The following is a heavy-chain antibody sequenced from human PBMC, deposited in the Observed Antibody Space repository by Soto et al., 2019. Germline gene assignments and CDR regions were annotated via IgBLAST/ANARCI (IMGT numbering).Heavy chain of an antibody. D-gene: IGHD6-19*01. V-gene: IGHV3-23*01. CDR3: AKRPSSSGWHPSYY. Sequence: EVQRLESGGGLVQPGGSLRLSCAASGFTFSSYAMSWVRQAQGKGLEWVSAISGSGGSTYYADSVKGRFTISRDNSKNTLYLQMNSLRAEDTAVYYCAKRPSSSGWHPSYYWGQGTLVPL. J-gene: IGHJ4*02. CDR1: GFTFSSYA. CDR2: ISGSGGST.